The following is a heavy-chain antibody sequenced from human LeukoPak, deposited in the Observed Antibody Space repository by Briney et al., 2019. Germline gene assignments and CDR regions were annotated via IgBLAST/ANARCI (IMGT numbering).Heavy chain of an antibody. CDR3: ARDTSIGGRDFARWLDP. Sequence: SETLSLTCTVSGASINSSGYFWGWIRQSPGKGLEWIGSIDYSGSTYYNPSLKSRVTISVDTSRNQFSLKLTSVTAADTAVYYCARDTSIGGRDFARWLDPWGQGTLVTVSS. CDR1: GASINSSGYF. J-gene: IGHJ5*02. V-gene: IGHV4-39*07. CDR2: IDYSGST. D-gene: IGHD6-6*01.